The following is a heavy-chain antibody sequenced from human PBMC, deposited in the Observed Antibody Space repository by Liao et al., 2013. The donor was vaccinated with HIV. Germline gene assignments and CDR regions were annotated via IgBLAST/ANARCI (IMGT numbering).Heavy chain of an antibody. D-gene: IGHD1-20*01. Sequence: QLQLRESGPGLVKPSETLSLTCTVSGDSISSSSYYWTWIRQPAGGGLEWVGYFSASGRSNYNPSLKSRVTISADTSKNQFTLNLISVTAADTAVYYCARDTHNWNPRGYYNFFMDVWGKGTPVTVSS. CDR1: GDSISSSSYY. V-gene: IGHV4-61*02. CDR2: FSASGRS. J-gene: IGHJ6*03. CDR3: ARDTHNWNPRGYYNFFMDV.